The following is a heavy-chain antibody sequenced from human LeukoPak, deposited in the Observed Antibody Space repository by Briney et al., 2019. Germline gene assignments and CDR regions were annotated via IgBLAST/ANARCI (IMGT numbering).Heavy chain of an antibody. CDR3: AGTHYDFWSGYEEGFDY. Sequence: PSETLSLTCTVSGGSISSGSYYWSWIRQPAGKGLEWIGRIYTSGSTNYNPSLKSRVTISVDTSKNQFSLKLSSVTAADTAVYYCAGTHYDFWSGYEEGFDYWGQGTLVTVSS. V-gene: IGHV4-61*02. D-gene: IGHD3-3*01. CDR2: IYTSGST. CDR1: GGSISSGSYY. J-gene: IGHJ4*02.